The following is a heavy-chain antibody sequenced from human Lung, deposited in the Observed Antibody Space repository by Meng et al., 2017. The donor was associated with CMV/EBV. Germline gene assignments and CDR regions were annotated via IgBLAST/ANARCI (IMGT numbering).Heavy chain of an antibody. CDR1: GFTFSSYW. D-gene: IGHD5-12*01. V-gene: IGHV3-7*01. J-gene: IGHJ5*02. CDR2: IKQDGSEK. Sequence: GESLKISCEASGFTFSSYWMTWVRQAPGKGLEWVANIKQDGSEKFYVDSVKGRFTISRDNAKRSLYLQMSSLRAEDTALYYCGRDGWLWAPRVDPWGPGTLVTVSS. CDR3: GRDGWLWAPRVDP.